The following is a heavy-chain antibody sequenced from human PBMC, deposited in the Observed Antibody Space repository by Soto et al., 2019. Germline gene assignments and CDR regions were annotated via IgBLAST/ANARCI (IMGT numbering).Heavy chain of an antibody. CDR3: ARGHAYSHGYSYYFGY. CDR2: LYSAGNT. D-gene: IGHD5-18*01. CDR1: GFTVSSNF. Sequence: PGGSLRLSCAASGFTVSSNFMSWVRQAPGKGLEWVSSLYSAGNTFYGDSVKGRFTVSRDNSKNTVYLQMDSLGAEDTAMYFCARGHAYSHGYSYYFGYCGQGALVTVSS. J-gene: IGHJ4*02. V-gene: IGHV3-53*01.